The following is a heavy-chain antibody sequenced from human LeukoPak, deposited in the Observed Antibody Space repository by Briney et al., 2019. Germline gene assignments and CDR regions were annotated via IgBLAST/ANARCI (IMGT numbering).Heavy chain of an antibody. CDR2: IYYSGST. J-gene: IGHJ4*02. CDR3: ARHEAYYDSSGFLHYFDY. Sequence: SETLSLTCAVSGGSITSSNWWTWVRQPPGKGLEWIGYIYYSGSTKYSPSLKSRVTISIDTSKKQFSLKLSSLTAADTAVYYCARHEAYYDSSGFLHYFDYWGQGSLVTVSS. V-gene: IGHV4-4*02. D-gene: IGHD3-22*01. CDR1: GGSITSSNW.